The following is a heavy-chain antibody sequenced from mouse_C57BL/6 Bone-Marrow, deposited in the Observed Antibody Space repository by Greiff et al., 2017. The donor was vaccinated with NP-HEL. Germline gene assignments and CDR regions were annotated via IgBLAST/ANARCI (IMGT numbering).Heavy chain of an antibody. J-gene: IGHJ3*01. D-gene: IGHD2-2*01. CDR3: ARDAYGYDGFAY. V-gene: IGHV7-1*01. Sequence: EVQGVESGGGLVQSGRSLRLSCATSGFTFSDFYMEWVRQAPGKGLEWIAASRNKANDYTTEYSASVKGRFIVSRDTSQSILYLQMNALRAEDTAIYYCARDAYGYDGFAYWGQGTLVTVSA. CDR2: SRNKANDYTT. CDR1: GFTFSDFY.